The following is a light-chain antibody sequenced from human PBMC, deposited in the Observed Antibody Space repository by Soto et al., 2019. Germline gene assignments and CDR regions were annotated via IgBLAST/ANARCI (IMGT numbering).Light chain of an antibody. CDR2: GAS. CDR3: QLYGSSPPLI. V-gene: IGKV3-20*01. J-gene: IGKJ4*01. CDR1: QSVSSNY. Sequence: EIVLTQSPGTLSLSPGERATLSCRASQSVSSNYLAWYQQKPGQAPRLLIYGASSRATGIPDRFSGSGSGTDFTLIISRLEPEDFAVYYCQLYGSSPPLIFGGGTKVEIK.